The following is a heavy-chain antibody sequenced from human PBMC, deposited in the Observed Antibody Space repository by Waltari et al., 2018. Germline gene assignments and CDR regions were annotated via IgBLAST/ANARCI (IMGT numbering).Heavy chain of an antibody. D-gene: IGHD3-3*01. V-gene: IGHV4-34*01. Sequence: QVQLQQWGAGLLKPSETLSLTCAVYGGSFSDYYWSWIRQPPGKGLEWIGEINHSGSTNYNPSLKSRVTISVDTSKNQFSLKLSSVTAADTAVYYCARGPPPITIFGVLKPRRLYGMDVWGQGTTVTVSS. CDR1: GGSFSDYY. J-gene: IGHJ6*02. CDR2: INHSGST. CDR3: ARGPPPITIFGVLKPRRLYGMDV.